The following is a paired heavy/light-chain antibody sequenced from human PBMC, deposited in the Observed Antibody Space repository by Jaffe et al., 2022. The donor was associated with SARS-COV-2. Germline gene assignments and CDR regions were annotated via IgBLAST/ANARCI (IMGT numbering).Heavy chain of an antibody. CDR1: GFTFSSYA. J-gene: IGHJ6*02. CDR3: GRDLSGGGLDV. CDR2: ISNDGTRA. Sequence: LLVESGGGLVPPGGSRRLSCVISGFTFSSYAMHWVRQAPGKGLQYVAAISNDGTRAYYIDSVRGRFAISRDNSKNTLYLQMGSLRLDDVGVYYCGRDLSGGGLDVWGQGTTVTVSS. D-gene: IGHD3-16*01. V-gene: IGHV3-64*07.
Light chain of an antibody. CDR1: SSDIGAYNY. Sequence: QSALTQPPSASGSPGQSVVISCFGTSSDIGAYNYVSWYQQHPGKAPKLLIYDVTKRPSGVPDRFSGSKSDNTASLTVSGLQAEDEADYYCSSFVVSDTFRYVFGTGTKVTVL. V-gene: IGLV2-8*01. CDR2: DVT. CDR3: SSFVVSDTFRYV. J-gene: IGLJ1*01.